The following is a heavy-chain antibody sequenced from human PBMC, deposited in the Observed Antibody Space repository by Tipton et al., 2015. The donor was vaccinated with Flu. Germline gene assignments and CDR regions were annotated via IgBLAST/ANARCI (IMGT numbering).Heavy chain of an antibody. J-gene: IGHJ4*02. CDR2: ISSSSSYI. D-gene: IGHD6-13*01. CDR1: GFTFSSYS. Sequence: SLRLSCAASGFTFSSYSMNWVRQAPGKGLEWVSSISSSSSYIYYADSVKGRFTISRDNAKNSLYLQMNSLRAEDTAVYYCAGDLGSSWGIDCWGQGTLVTVSS. V-gene: IGHV3-21*01. CDR3: AGDLGSSWGIDC.